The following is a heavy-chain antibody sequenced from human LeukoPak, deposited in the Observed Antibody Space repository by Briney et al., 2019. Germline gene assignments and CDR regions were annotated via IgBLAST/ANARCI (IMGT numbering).Heavy chain of an antibody. D-gene: IGHD3-22*01. CDR3: ARGYYYASSGYFAY. CDR2: IIPIFGTA. CDR1: GGTFSSYA. J-gene: IGHJ4*02. Sequence: SVKLSCKAAGGTFSSYAISWVRQAPGQGLEWMGGIIPIFGTANYAQKFHGRVTIPTDESTSTASMELSSPSSEDTAVYYCARGYYYASSGYFAYWGQGTLVTVSS. V-gene: IGHV1-69*05.